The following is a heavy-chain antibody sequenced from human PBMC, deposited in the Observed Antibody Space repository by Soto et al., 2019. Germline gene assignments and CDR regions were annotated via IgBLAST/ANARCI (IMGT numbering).Heavy chain of an antibody. V-gene: IGHV3-33*01. CDR1: GFTFSSYG. Sequence: GGSLRLSCAASGFTFSSYGMHWVRQAPGKGLEWVAVIWYDGSNKYYADSVKGRFTISRDNSKNTLYLQMNSLRAEDTAVYYCARDRNFGVDTAMVTFVYYYGMDVWGQGTTVTVSS. D-gene: IGHD5-18*01. CDR2: IWYDGSNK. CDR3: ARDRNFGVDTAMVTFVYYYGMDV. J-gene: IGHJ6*02.